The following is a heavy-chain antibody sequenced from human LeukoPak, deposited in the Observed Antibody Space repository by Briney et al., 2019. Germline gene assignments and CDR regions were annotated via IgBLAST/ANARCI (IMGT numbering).Heavy chain of an antibody. J-gene: IGHJ6*02. D-gene: IGHD4-11*01. V-gene: IGHV3-23*01. CDR2: ISGSGGST. CDR1: GFTFSTYV. Sequence: GGSRRLSCAASGFTFSTYVMTWVRQAPGKGLEWVSEISGSGGSTYYADSVKGRFTISRDNSKNTLYLEMNSLRAEDTAAYYCAKVRVKGYYYGMDVWGQGTTVTVSS. CDR3: AKVRVKGYYYGMDV.